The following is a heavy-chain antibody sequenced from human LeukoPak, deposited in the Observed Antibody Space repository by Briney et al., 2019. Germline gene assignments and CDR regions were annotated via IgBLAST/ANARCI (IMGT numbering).Heavy chain of an antibody. J-gene: IGHJ6*03. CDR1: GGSISSSNW. Sequence: SETLSLTCAVSGGSISSSNWWSWVRQPPGKGLEWIGEIYHSGSTNYNPSLKSRVTISVDKSKNQFSLKLSSVTAADTAVYYCAREIYYYGSGSYLIYYYMDVWGKGTTVTISS. CDR3: AREIYYYGSGSYLIYYYMDV. CDR2: IYHSGST. D-gene: IGHD3-10*01. V-gene: IGHV4-4*02.